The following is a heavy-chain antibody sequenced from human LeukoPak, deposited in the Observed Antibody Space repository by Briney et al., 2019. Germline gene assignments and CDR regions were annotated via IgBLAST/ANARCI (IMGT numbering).Heavy chain of an antibody. CDR3: AREPHGNYHTPGDY. J-gene: IGHJ4*02. D-gene: IGHD1-7*01. V-gene: IGHV3-48*04. CDR1: GFTFSSYS. Sequence: GGSLRLSCAASGFTFSSYSMNWVRQAPGKGLEWVSYISSSSTTIYYAGSVKDRFTISRDNAKNSLFLQMNSLRSEDTAVYYCAREPHGNYHTPGDYWGQGTLVTVSS. CDR2: ISSSSTTI.